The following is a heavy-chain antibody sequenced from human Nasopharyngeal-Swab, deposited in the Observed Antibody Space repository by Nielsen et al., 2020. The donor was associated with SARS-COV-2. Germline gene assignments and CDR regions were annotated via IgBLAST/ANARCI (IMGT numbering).Heavy chain of an antibody. V-gene: IGHV1-69*13. CDR3: AVGATGYYYMDV. D-gene: IGHD1-26*01. Sequence: SVKVSWKASGGTFSSYAISWVRQAPGQGLEWMGGIIPIFGTANYAQKFQGRVTITADESTSTAYMELSSLRSEDTAVYYCAVGATGYYYMDVWGKGTTVAVSS. CDR2: IIPIFGTA. CDR1: GGTFSSYA. J-gene: IGHJ6*03.